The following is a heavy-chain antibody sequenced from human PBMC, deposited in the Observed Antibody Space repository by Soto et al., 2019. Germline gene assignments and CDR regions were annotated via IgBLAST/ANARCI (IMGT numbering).Heavy chain of an antibody. CDR1: GVSINNYY. D-gene: IGHD6-25*01. CDR2: IYYTGST. CDR3: AKVVSGGQLDY. J-gene: IGHJ4*02. V-gene: IGHV4-59*01. Sequence: WETLSLTCTVSGVSINNYYWTWIRQPPGKRLEWIGAIYYTGSTTYNPSLRSRVTFSVDTSKNQFSLSLTSVTAADTAVYFCAKVVSGGQLDYWGQGTLVTVSS.